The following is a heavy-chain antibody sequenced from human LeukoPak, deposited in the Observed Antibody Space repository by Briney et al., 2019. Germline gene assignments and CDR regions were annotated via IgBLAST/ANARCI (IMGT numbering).Heavy chain of an antibody. CDR1: GFTFSSHS. J-gene: IGHJ6*03. Sequence: PGGSLRLSCAASGFTFSSHSMNWVRQAPGKGLEWVSYISSSSSTIYYADSVKGRFTISRDNAKNSLYLQMNSLRAEDTAVYYCAREHYFYHMDAWGEGTTVTVSS. CDR2: ISSSSSTI. CDR3: AREHYFYHMDA. V-gene: IGHV3-48*01.